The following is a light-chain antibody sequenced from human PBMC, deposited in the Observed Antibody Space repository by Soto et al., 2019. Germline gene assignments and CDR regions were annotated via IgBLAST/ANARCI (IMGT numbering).Light chain of an antibody. CDR1: SSDVGSYNL. V-gene: IGLV2-23*01. CDR2: EGS. Sequence: QSALTQPASVSGSPGQSITISCTGTSSDVGSYNLVSWYQQHPGKAPKLMFYEGSKRPSGVSNRFSGSKSGNTASLTISGLQAEDEADYYCQAWGTGILVFGGGTKLTVL. CDR3: QAWGTGILV. J-gene: IGLJ3*02.